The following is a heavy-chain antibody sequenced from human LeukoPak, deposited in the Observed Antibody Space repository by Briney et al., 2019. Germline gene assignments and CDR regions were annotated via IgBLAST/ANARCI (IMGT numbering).Heavy chain of an antibody. CDR2: INHSGST. CDR1: GGSFSGYY. D-gene: IGHD3-10*01. Sequence: SETLSLTCAVHGGSFSGYYWSWIRQPPGKGLEWIGEINHSGSTNYNPSLKSRVTISVDTSKNQFSLKLSSVTAADTAVYYCARVAAYYYGSGSSKRDMDVWGKGTTVTVSS. V-gene: IGHV4-34*01. J-gene: IGHJ6*03. CDR3: ARVAAYYYGSGSSKRDMDV.